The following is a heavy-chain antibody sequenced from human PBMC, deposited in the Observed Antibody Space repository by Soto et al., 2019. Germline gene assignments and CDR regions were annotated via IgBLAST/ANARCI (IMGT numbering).Heavy chain of an antibody. CDR2: IKQDGSEK. V-gene: IGHV3-7*01. J-gene: IGHJ6*02. CDR3: ARDRYSYYDFWSGSLPYYYYGMDV. D-gene: IGHD3-3*01. Sequence: GGFLRLSCAGSGFIFSAYWMSWVRQAPGKGLEWVANIKQDGSEKYYVDSVKGRFTISRDNAKNSLYLQMNSLRAEDTAVYYCARDRYSYYDFWSGSLPYYYYGMDVWGQGTTVTVSS. CDR1: GFIFSAYW.